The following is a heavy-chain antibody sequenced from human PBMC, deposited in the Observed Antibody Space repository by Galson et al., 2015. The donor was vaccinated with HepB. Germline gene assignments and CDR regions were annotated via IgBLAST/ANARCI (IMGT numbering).Heavy chain of an antibody. CDR3: ARVPSCSGGSCYPPHY. Sequence: SVKVSCKASGYTFASYYMHWVRQAPGQGLEWMGIINPSGGRTIYAQKFQGRVTMTRDTSTSTVYMELSSLRSEDTAVYYCARVPSCSGGSCYPPHYWGQGTLVTVSS. J-gene: IGHJ4*02. CDR2: INPSGGRT. D-gene: IGHD2-15*01. V-gene: IGHV1-46*01. CDR1: GYTFASYY.